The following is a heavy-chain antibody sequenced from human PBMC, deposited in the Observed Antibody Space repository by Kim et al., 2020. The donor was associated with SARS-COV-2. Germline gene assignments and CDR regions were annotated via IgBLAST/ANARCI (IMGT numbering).Heavy chain of an antibody. CDR1: GGSFSGYY. D-gene: IGHD6-6*01. J-gene: IGHJ5*02. Sequence: SETLSLTCAVYGGSFSGYYWSWIRQPPGKGLEWIGEINHSGSTNYNPSLKSRVTISVDTSKNQFSLKLSSVTAADTAVYYCARGGIAARPSIRGKGWFDPWGQGTLVTVSS. CDR3: ARGGIAARPSIRGKGWFDP. V-gene: IGHV4-34*01. CDR2: INHSGST.